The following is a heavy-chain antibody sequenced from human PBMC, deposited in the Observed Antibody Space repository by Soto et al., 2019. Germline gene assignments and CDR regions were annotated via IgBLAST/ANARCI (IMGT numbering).Heavy chain of an antibody. Sequence: EVQLLESGGGLVQPGGSLRLSCAASGFTFSSYAMSWVRQAPGKGLEWVSAISGRGGTTYYADSVKGRFTFSRDNSKNTLYLQMNSLRAEDTVVYYCAKTANGWFRAFDIWGQGTMVTVSS. D-gene: IGHD2-15*01. CDR3: AKTANGWFRAFDI. J-gene: IGHJ3*02. CDR2: ISGRGGTT. V-gene: IGHV3-23*01. CDR1: GFTFSSYA.